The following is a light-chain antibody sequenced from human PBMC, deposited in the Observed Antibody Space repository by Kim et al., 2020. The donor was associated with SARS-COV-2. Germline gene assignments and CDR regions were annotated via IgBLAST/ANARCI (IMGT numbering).Light chain of an antibody. CDR2: DVS. J-gene: IGLJ7*01. Sequence: HPGKAPKLMIEDVSQRPSGVSNRFSGSKAGNTASLTISGLQAEDEADYYCSSYTGSSSAVFGGGTQLTVL. V-gene: IGLV2-14*04. CDR3: SSYTGSSSAV.